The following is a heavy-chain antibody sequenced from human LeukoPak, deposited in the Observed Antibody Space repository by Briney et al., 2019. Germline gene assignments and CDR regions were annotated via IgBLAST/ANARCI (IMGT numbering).Heavy chain of an antibody. CDR2: FDPEDGET. CDR1: GYTLTELS. J-gene: IGHJ4*02. D-gene: IGHD6-13*01. Sequence: GASVKVSCKVSGYTLTELSMHWVGQAPGKEREGMGGFDPEDGETIYAQKFQGRVTMTEDTSTDTAYMELSSLRSEDTAVYYCATDLAAAGNFYFDCWGQGTLVTVSS. V-gene: IGHV1-24*01. CDR3: ATDLAAAGNFYFDC.